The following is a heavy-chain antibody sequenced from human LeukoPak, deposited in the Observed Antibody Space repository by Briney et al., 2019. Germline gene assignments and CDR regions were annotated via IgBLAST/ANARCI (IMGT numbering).Heavy chain of an antibody. Sequence: SETLSLTCAVSGYSISSGYYWGWIRRPPGKGLEWIGSIYHSGSTYYNPSLKSRVTISVDTSKNQFSLKLSSVTAADTAVYYCARHIAYYYDSSGQEDAFDIWGQGTMVTVSS. CDR3: ARHIAYYYDSSGQEDAFDI. CDR1: GYSISSGYY. CDR2: IYHSGST. V-gene: IGHV4-38-2*01. D-gene: IGHD3-22*01. J-gene: IGHJ3*02.